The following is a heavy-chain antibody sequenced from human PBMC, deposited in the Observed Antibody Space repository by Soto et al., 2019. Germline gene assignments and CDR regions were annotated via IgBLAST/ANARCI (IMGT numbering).Heavy chain of an antibody. J-gene: IGHJ3*01. V-gene: IGHV1-46*01. CDR3: ARGGNAKFTVTRRSRAFDL. CDR1: GYTFISYD. CDR2: INPSGDST. D-gene: IGHD4-17*01. Sequence: QLQLLQSGADVKKPGASVILSCKASGYTFISYDMHWVRQAPGQGLEWMGVINPSGDSTTYAQKFQGRVTLISDTSTNAVYFELSTLRSDDTAVYYYARGGNAKFTVTRRSRAFDLWVQGTMVTVSS.